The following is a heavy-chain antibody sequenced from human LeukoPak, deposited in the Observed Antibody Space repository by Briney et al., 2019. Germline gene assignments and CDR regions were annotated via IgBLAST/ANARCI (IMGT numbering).Heavy chain of an antibody. CDR1: GYTFTGYY. V-gene: IGHV1-2*02. Sequence: DSVKVSCKASGYTFTGYYMHWVRQTPGQGLEWMGWINPNSGGTNYAQKFQGRVTMTRDTSISTAYMELSRLRSDDTAVYYCARDPYGYYFDYWGQGTLVTVSS. CDR3: ARDPYGYYFDY. CDR2: INPNSGGT. D-gene: IGHD4-17*01. J-gene: IGHJ4*02.